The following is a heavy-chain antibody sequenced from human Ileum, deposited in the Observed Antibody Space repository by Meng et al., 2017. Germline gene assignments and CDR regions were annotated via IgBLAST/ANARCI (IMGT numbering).Heavy chain of an antibody. CDR3: AKASASYYVDYLDL. D-gene: IGHD3-10*01. V-gene: IGHV3-23*01. CDR1: GFTFSNYD. CDR2: ISGSGVTT. J-gene: IGHJ4*02. Sequence: GGSLRLSCAASGFTFSNYDMSWVRQAPGKGLEWVSDISGSGVTTYYADSVKGRFTISRDNSRDNSKNMLFLQMDSLRAEDTAVYYCAKASASYYVDYLDLWGQGDLVTVSS.